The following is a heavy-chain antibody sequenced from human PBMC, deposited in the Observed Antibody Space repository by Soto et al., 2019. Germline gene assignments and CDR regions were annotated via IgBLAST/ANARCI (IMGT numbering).Heavy chain of an antibody. CDR1: GGSISSGDYY. J-gene: IGHJ4*02. D-gene: IGHD3-10*01. CDR3: ARHNYGSGSTYFDY. CDR2: IYYSGST. V-gene: IGHV4-30-4*01. Sequence: SETLSLTCTVSGGSISSGDYYWSWIRQPPGKGLEWIGYIYYSGSTNHNPSLKSRVTISVDTSKNQFSLKLNSMTAADTAVYYCARHNYGSGSTYFDYWGQGPLVTVSS.